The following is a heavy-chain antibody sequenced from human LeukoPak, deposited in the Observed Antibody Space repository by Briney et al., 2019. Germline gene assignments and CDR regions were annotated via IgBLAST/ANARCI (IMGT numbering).Heavy chain of an antibody. CDR2: IYYSGST. Sequence: PSETLSLTCTVSGGSISSSSYYWGWIRQPPGKGLEWIGSIYYSGSTYYNPSLKSRVTISVDTSKNQFSLKLSSVTAADTAVYYCARDAYCGGDCYVSRYFDLWGRGTLVTVSS. J-gene: IGHJ2*01. CDR3: ARDAYCGGDCYVSRYFDL. CDR1: GGSISSSSYY. D-gene: IGHD2-21*02. V-gene: IGHV4-39*02.